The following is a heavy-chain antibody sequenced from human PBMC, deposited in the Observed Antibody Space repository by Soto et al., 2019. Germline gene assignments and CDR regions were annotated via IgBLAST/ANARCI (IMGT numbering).Heavy chain of an antibody. V-gene: IGHV2-5*02. Sequence: QITLKESGPTRVKPTQTLTLTCTFSGFSLTARPVGVGWIRQPPGTALERLALIYWDDDKRYSPSLKSRLTITKDTSNTQVVLTMTNRDPVDTATYYCAHRADLQGNWNGGYFDYWGPGALVTVSS. D-gene: IGHD1-1*01. CDR3: AHRADLQGNWNGGYFDY. CDR2: IYWDDDK. J-gene: IGHJ4*02. CDR1: GFSLTARPVG.